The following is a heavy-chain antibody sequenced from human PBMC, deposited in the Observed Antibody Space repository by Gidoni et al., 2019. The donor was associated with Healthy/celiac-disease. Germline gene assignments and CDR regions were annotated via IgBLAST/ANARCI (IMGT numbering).Heavy chain of an antibody. J-gene: IGHJ4*02. V-gene: IGHV3-11*01. Sequence: QVQLVESGGGLVKPGGSLRLSCAASGFTFSAYYMRWIRQAPGKGLEWVSYISIIGSTIYYADSVKGRFTISRNNAKNSLYLQMNSLRAEDTAGYYCARRGGATAARPFDYWGQGTLVTVSS. D-gene: IGHD6-6*01. CDR1: GFTFSAYY. CDR2: ISIIGSTI. CDR3: ARRGGATAARPFDY.